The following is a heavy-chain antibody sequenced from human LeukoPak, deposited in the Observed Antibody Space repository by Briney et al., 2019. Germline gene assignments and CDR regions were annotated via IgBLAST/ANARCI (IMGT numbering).Heavy chain of an antibody. D-gene: IGHD5-12*01. J-gene: IGHJ4*02. CDR1: GFTFSYYN. CDR2: ISSSSSYI. V-gene: IGHV3-21*01. Sequence: PGGSLRLSCAASGFTFSYYNVNWVRQPPGKGLEWVSSISSSSSYIYYADSVKGRFTISRDNAKNSLYLQMNSLRAEDTAVYYCSSGYSGLAGGYWGQGTLVTVSS. CDR3: SSGYSGLAGGY.